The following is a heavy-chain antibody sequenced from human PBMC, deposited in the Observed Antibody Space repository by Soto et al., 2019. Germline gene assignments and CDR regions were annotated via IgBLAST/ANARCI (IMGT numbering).Heavy chain of an antibody. CDR1: GFSFSDYG. J-gene: IGHJ6*02. CDR2: IWFDASHE. D-gene: IGHD2-15*01. CDR3: TTDQNGRYCSGYACYSGQHGMDV. V-gene: IGHV3-33*01. Sequence: GGSLRLSCAASGFSFSDYGMHWVRQAPGKGLEWLTIIWFDASHEYYADSVKGRFTISRDNSKNTLYLHMSSLKIEDTAVYYCTTDQNGRYCSGYACYSGQHGMDVWGQGTTVTVSS.